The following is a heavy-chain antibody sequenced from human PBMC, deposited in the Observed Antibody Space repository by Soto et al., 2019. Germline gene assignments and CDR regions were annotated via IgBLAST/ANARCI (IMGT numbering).Heavy chain of an antibody. CDR1: GYTFTSYG. CDR3: ARDRVIWFGELLAQDAFDI. CDR2: ISAYNGNT. V-gene: IGHV1-18*01. D-gene: IGHD3-10*01. J-gene: IGHJ3*02. Sequence: ASGKVSCKASGYTFTSYGISWVRQAPGQGLEWMGWISAYNGNTNYAQKLQGRVTMTTDTSTSTAYMELRSLRSDDTAVYYCARDRVIWFGELLAQDAFDIWGQGTMVTVSS.